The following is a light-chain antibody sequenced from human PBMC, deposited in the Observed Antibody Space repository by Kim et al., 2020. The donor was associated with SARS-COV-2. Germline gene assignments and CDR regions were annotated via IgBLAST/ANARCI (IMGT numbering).Light chain of an antibody. CDR2: QDS. J-gene: IGLJ3*02. V-gene: IGLV3-1*01. Sequence: MSPGQAASITCSGDKLGDKYACWYQQKPGQSPVLVIYQDSKRPSGIPERFSGSNSGNTATLTISGTQAMDEADYYCQAWDSSTWVFGGGTQLTVL. CDR1: KLGDKY. CDR3: QAWDSSTWV.